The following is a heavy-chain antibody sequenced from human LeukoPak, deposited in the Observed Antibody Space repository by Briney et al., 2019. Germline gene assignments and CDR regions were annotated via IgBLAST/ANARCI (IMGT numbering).Heavy chain of an antibody. CDR3: ARDRHIVVVTARFPYYFDY. J-gene: IGHJ4*02. Sequence: ASVKVSCKASGYTFTSYYMHWVRQAPGQGLEWMGIINPSGGSASYAQKFQGRVTMTRDTSTSTVYMELSSLRSEDTAVYYCARDRHIVVVTARFPYYFDYWGQGTLVTVSS. CDR2: INPSGGSA. CDR1: GYTFTSYY. V-gene: IGHV1-46*01. D-gene: IGHD2-21*02.